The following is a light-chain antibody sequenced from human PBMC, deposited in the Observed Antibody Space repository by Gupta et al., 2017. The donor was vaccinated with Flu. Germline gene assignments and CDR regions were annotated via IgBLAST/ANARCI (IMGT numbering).Light chain of an antibody. V-gene: IGLV2-14*01. CDR2: EVN. CDR3: SSYRKSDTVVV. CDR1: SSDVGGYDY. J-gene: IGLJ2*01. Sequence: SSDVGGYDYVSWYQQHPGKAPKLVIFEVNRRPSGVSDRFSGSKSGNTASLTISGLLAEDEAYYYCSSYRKSDTVVVFGGGTKLTVL.